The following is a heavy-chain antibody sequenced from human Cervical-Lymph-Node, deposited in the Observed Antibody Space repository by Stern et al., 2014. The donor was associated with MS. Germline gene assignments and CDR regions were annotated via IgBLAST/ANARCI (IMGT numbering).Heavy chain of an antibody. J-gene: IGHJ3*02. CDR2: IKQDGREK. CDR3: ATSITMIVVVIRGHDAFDI. D-gene: IGHD3-22*01. CDR1: GFTFSSYW. Sequence: VQLVESGGGLVQPGGSLRLSCAASGFTFSSYWMSWVRQAPGKGLEWVANIKQDGREKYYVDSVKGRFTISRDNAKNSLYLQMNSLRAEDTAVYYCATSITMIVVVIRGHDAFDIWGQGTMVTVSS. V-gene: IGHV3-7*01.